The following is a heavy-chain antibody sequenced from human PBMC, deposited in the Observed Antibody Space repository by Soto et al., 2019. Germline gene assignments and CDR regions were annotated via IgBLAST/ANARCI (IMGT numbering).Heavy chain of an antibody. J-gene: IGHJ4*02. V-gene: IGHV1-18*01. CDR3: ARDKRAVAGTIDY. CDR1: GYSFPSFD. CDR2: ISGYNGNI. D-gene: IGHD6-19*01. Sequence: QVQLVQSGAEVRKPGASVKVSCKASGYSFPSFDISWVRQAPGQRLEWMGWISGYNGNINYAQKLQGRVTMTTDTVTSTPYMELRSLRSDDTAVYYCARDKRAVAGTIDYWGQGTLVTVSS.